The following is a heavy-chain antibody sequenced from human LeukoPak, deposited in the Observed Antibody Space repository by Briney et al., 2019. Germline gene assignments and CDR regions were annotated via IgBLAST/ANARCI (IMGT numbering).Heavy chain of an antibody. CDR2: IIPILGIA. Sequence: SVKVSCKASGGTFSSYAISWVRQAPGQGLEWMGRIIPILGIANYAQKFQGRVTITADKPTSTAYMELSSLRSEDTAVYYCARDAAPLAYGGNLYNWFDPWGQGTLVTVSS. D-gene: IGHD4-23*01. CDR3: ARDAAPLAYGGNLYNWFDP. V-gene: IGHV1-69*04. CDR1: GGTFSSYA. J-gene: IGHJ5*02.